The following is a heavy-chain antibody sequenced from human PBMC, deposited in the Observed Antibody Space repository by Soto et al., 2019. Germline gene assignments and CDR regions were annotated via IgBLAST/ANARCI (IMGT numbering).Heavy chain of an antibody. V-gene: IGHV3-23*01. CDR2: ISGSGGST. J-gene: IGHJ4*02. Sequence: EVQLLESGGGLVQPGGSLRLSCAASGFTFSSYAMSWVRQAPGKGLEWVAAISGSGGSTYYADSVKGRFTISRDNSKNTLYLQMNSLRAEDTAVYYCAKYSGRWGYVDYWGQGTLVTVSS. CDR1: GFTFSSYA. CDR3: AKYSGRWGYVDY. D-gene: IGHD1-26*01.